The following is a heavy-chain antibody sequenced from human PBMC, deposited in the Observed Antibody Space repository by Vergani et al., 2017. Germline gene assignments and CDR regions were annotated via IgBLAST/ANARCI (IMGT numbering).Heavy chain of an antibody. Sequence: EVQLVESGGGLVQPGRSLRLSCTASGFTFGDYAMSWFRQAPGKGLEWVGFIRSKAYGGTTEYAASVKGRFTISRDDSKSIAYLQMNSLKTEDTAVYYCAKEYVTTGNFDYWGQGTLVTVSS. V-gene: IGHV3-49*03. CDR1: GFTFGDYA. J-gene: IGHJ4*02. CDR3: AKEYVTTGNFDY. D-gene: IGHD4-11*01. CDR2: IRSKAYGGTT.